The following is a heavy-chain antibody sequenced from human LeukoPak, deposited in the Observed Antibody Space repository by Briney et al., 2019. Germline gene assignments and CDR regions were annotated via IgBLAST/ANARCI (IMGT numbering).Heavy chain of an antibody. J-gene: IGHJ4*02. D-gene: IGHD3-10*01. CDR2: IYPGDSDT. CDR1: GYSFTTYW. CDR3: ARQEKDYYGSGSYYPFAY. Sequence: GESLKISCKGSGYSFTTYWIGWVRQMPGKGLEWMGIIYPGDSDTRYSPSFQGQVTISADKFISTAYPQWSSLKASDTAMYYCARQEKDYYGSGSYYPFAYWGQGTLVTVSS. V-gene: IGHV5-51*01.